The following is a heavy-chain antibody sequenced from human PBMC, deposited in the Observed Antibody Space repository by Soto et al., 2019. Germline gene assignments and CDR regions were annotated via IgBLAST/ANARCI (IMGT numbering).Heavy chain of an antibody. CDR1: GGSISNYY. CDR2: IYYRGST. J-gene: IGHJ4*02. Sequence: SETLSLTCIVSGGSISNYYWSWIRQPPGKGLEWIGYIYYRGSTNYNPSLKSRVTISVDTSKNQFSLKLSSVTAADTAVYYCARLGGSYAVPHFDYWGQGTLVTVSS. CDR3: ARLGGSYAVPHFDY. V-gene: IGHV4-59*01. D-gene: IGHD1-26*01.